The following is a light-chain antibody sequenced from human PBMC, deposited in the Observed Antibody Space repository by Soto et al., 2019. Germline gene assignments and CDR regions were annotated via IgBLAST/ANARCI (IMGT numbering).Light chain of an antibody. CDR2: KTS. Sequence: DIQMTQSPSTLSASVGDRVTITCRASQSITSLLAWYQQKPGEAPKLLIYKTSTLESGVPSRFSGSGSGTEFTLTINILQPDDFASFYCQHYNTYSPFGGGTKVEIK. V-gene: IGKV1-5*03. CDR3: QHYNTYSP. J-gene: IGKJ4*02. CDR1: QSITSL.